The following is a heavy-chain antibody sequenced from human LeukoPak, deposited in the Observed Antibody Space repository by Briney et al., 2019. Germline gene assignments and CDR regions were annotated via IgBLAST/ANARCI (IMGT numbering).Heavy chain of an antibody. Sequence: GGPLRLPGAASGFAISSSWMHGVPQAPGKAWGWVSRIHSDGSITSYADPVKGRFTMPRDNAKNTLYLQMKSLRAEDTAVYYCTRAAAAAAFDYWGQGTLVTVSS. CDR2: IHSDGSIT. CDR1: GFAISSSW. CDR3: TRAAAAAAFDY. D-gene: IGHD6-13*01. J-gene: IGHJ4*02. V-gene: IGHV3-74*01.